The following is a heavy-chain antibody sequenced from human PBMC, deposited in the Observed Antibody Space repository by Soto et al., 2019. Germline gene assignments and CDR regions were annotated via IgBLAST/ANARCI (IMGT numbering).Heavy chain of an antibody. J-gene: IGHJ4*02. CDR2: TYTGGST. D-gene: IGHD5-18*01. Sequence: ESLRRSSGASGFTVSSHYTSWVRQAPGRGLEWVSVTYTGGSTDFADSVKGRFTISGDNSDNTLFLQMNSLRAEDTAVYFCARGTSSYGHSSFDSWAQGTLVTVSS. CDR3: ARGTSSYGHSSFDS. CDR1: GFTVSSHY. V-gene: IGHV3-53*01.